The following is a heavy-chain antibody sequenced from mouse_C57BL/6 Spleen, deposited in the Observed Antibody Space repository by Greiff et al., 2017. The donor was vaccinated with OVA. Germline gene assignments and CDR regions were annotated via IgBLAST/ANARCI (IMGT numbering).Heavy chain of an antibody. CDR3: ARGSPYSNYVGFAY. Sequence: EVQLQQSGPGLVKPSQSLSLPCSVPGYSITSGYYWNWIRQFPGNKLEWMGYISYDGSNNYNPSLKNRISITRDTSKNQFFLKLNSVTTEDTATYYGARGSPYSNYVGFAYWGQGTLVTVSA. CDR1: GYSITSGYY. V-gene: IGHV3-6*01. D-gene: IGHD2-5*01. CDR2: ISYDGSN. J-gene: IGHJ3*01.